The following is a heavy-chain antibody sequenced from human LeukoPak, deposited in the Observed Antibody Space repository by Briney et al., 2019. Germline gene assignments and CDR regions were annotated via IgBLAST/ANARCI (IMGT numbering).Heavy chain of an antibody. CDR3: AREYYGALDY. CDR2: LSSDGSNT. Sequence: PGGSLRPSCAASGFTFSGFPMHWVRQAPGKGLEWVAALSSDGSNTYYTDSVKGRFTISRDNSKNKVYLQMNSLRAEDTAVYYCAREYYGALDYRGQGTLVTVSS. J-gene: IGHJ4*02. V-gene: IGHV3-30-3*01. D-gene: IGHD4-17*01. CDR1: GFTFSGFP.